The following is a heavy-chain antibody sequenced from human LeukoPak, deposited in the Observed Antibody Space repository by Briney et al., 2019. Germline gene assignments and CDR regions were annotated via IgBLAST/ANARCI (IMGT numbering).Heavy chain of an antibody. D-gene: IGHD6-13*01. CDR1: GGTFSSYA. V-gene: IGHV1-46*01. CDR2: INPSGGST. J-gene: IGHJ6*03. CDR3: ARGDSRIAAAAQGYYYYYMDV. Sequence: ASVKVSCKASGGTFSSYAISWVRQAPGQGLEWMGIINPSGGSTSYAQKFQGRVTMTRDTSTSTVCMELSSLRSEDTAVYYCARGDSRIAAAAQGYYYYYMDVWGKGTTVTISS.